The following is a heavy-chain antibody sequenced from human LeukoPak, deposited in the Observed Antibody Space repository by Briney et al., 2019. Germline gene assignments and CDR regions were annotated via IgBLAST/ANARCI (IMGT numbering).Heavy chain of an antibody. CDR1: GFTFSSYG. CDR3: AKDRIVAVYPGWYLDL. Sequence: GGSLRLSCAASGFTFSSYGMHWVRQAPGKGLEWVAVISYDGSNKYYADSVKGRFTISRDNSKNTLYLQMNSLRAEDTAVYYCAKDRIVAVYPGWYLDLWGRGTLVTVSS. D-gene: IGHD3-22*01. CDR2: ISYDGSNK. V-gene: IGHV3-30*18. J-gene: IGHJ2*01.